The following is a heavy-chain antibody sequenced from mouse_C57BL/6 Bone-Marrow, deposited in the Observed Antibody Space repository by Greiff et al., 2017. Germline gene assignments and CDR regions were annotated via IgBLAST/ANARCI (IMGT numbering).Heavy chain of an antibody. J-gene: IGHJ4*01. CDR2: IWSGGST. CDR1: GFSLTSYG. V-gene: IGHV2-2*01. CDR3: ARGRRTRAMDY. Sequence: VMLVESGPGLVQPSQSLSITCTVSGFSLTSYGVHWVRQSPGKGLEWLGVIWSGGSTDYNAAFISRLSISKDNSKSQVFFKMNSLQADDTAIYYCARGRRTRAMDYWGQGTSVTVSS.